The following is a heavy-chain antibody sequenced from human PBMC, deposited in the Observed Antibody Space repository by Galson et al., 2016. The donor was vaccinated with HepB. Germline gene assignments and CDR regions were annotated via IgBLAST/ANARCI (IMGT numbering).Heavy chain of an antibody. V-gene: IGHV4-39*01. D-gene: IGHD3-10*01. Sequence: SETLSLTCTVSGGSISSNIYYWGWIRQPPGKGLECLGSIYSGGSTYYNPSLQSRVTISVDTSENQFSLNLSSVTAADTAVYYFVIEHEISSGWNAFDIWGQGTMVTVSS. J-gene: IGHJ3*02. CDR2: IYSGGST. CDR3: VIEHEISSGWNAFDI. CDR1: GGSISSNIYY.